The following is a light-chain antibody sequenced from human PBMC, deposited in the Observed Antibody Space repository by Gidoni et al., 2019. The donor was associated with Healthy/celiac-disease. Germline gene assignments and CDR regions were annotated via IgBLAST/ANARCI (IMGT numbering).Light chain of an antibody. CDR1: SSDVGGYNY. J-gene: IGLJ2*01. V-gene: IGLV2-8*01. CDR3: SSYAGSNVV. CDR2: EVS. Sequence: QSALTQPPSASGSPGQSVTIPCTGTSSDVGGYNYVSWYQQHPGKAPKLMIYEVSKRPSGVPARFSVSKSGNTASLTVSGLQAEDEADYYCSSYAGSNVVFGGGTKLTVL.